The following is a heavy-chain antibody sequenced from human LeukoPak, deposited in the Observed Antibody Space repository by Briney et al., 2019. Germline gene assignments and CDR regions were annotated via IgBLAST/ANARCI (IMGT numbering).Heavy chain of an antibody. CDR2: IYTSGST. D-gene: IGHD1-26*01. J-gene: IGHJ4*02. CDR1: GGSINSGSYH. V-gene: IGHV4-61*02. CDR3: ARGSIPDY. Sequence: PSETLSLTCNVSGGSINSGSYHWSWIRQPAGKGLEWIGRIYTSGSTNYNPSLKSRVTMSVDTSKSQFSLKLSSVTAADTAVYYCARGSIPDYWGQGTLVTVSS.